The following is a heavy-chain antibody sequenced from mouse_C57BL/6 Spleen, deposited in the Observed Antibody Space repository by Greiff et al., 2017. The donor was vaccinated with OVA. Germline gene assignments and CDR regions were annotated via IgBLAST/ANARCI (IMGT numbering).Heavy chain of an antibody. Sequence: QVQLKESGPGLVKPSQSLFLSCSITGFPITSGYFWFWIRQSPGKPLEWMGYIPHSGETFYNASLQSPISITTEPSTNQFFLQLNSLTTEDRAMYYGAGVLYYYGSSDWYFEGWGTGTTVTV. CDR1: GFPITSGYF. CDR2: IPHSGET. CDR3: AGVLYYYGSSDWYFEG. J-gene: IGHJ1*03. V-gene: IGHV12-3*01. D-gene: IGHD1-1*01.